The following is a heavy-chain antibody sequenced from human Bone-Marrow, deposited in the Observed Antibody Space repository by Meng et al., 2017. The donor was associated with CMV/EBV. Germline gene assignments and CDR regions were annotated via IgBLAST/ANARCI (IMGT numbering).Heavy chain of an antibody. CDR3: ARGHRYFDWVPRYFYYGMDV. J-gene: IGHJ6*02. Sequence: GESLKISCAASGFTFSSYSMNWVRQAPGKGLEWVSSISSSSSYIYYADSVKGRFTISRDNAKNSLYLQLNSLRAEDTAVYFCARGHRYFDWVPRYFYYGMDVWGQGTTVTVSS. D-gene: IGHD3-9*01. CDR1: GFTFSSYS. CDR2: ISSSSSYI. V-gene: IGHV3-21*01.